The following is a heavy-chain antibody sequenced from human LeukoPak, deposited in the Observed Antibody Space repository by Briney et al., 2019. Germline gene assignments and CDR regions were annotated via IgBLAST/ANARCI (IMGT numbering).Heavy chain of an antibody. D-gene: IGHD5-12*01. CDR3: ARELGATTVN. CDR1: GGSFSGYY. V-gene: IGHV4-34*01. CDR2: INHSGST. Sequence: PSETLSLTCAVYGGSFSGYYWSWIRQPPGKGLEWIGEINHSGSTNYNPSLKSRVTISVDTSKNQFSLKLSSVTAADTAVYYCARELGATTVNWGRGTLVTVSS. J-gene: IGHJ4*02.